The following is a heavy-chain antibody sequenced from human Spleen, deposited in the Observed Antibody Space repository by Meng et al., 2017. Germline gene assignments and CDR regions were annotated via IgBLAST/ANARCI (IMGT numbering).Heavy chain of an antibody. J-gene: IGHJ4*02. V-gene: IGHV3-23*01. CDR3: AKSRPITMILVVSPDIDY. CDR2: VSGNGVST. D-gene: IGHD3-22*01. Sequence: GESLKISCAASGFTFNRFAMSWVRQAPGKGLEWVSGVSGNGVSTYYADSVKGRFTISSDSSKNTVYLQMNSLRVEDTAVYYCAKSRPITMILVVSPDIDYWGQGTLVTVSS. CDR1: GFTFNRFA.